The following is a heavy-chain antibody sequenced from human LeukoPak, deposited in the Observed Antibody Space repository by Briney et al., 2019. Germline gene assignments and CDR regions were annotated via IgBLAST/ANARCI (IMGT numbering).Heavy chain of an antibody. D-gene: IGHD5-12*01. Sequence: PSETLSLTCTVSGGSISSGSYYWSWIRQPAGKGLEWIGRIYTSGSTNYNPSLKSRVTISVDTSKNQFSLKLSSVTAADTAVYYCARSGYDSSHMDYWGQGTLVTVSS. J-gene: IGHJ4*02. CDR3: ARSGYDSSHMDY. CDR2: IYTSGST. CDR1: GGSISSGSYY. V-gene: IGHV4-61*02.